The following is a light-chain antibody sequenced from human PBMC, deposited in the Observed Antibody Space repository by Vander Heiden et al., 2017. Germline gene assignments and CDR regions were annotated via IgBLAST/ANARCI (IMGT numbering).Light chain of an antibody. CDR3: QQYYSYPPMT. V-gene: IGKV1-8*01. J-gene: IGKJ1*01. CDR1: QGISSY. Sequence: AIRMTQSPSSLSASTGDRVTNTCRASQGISSYLAWYQQKPGKAPKLLIYAASTLQSGVPSRFSGSGSGTDFTLTISCLQSEDFATYYCQQYYSYPPMTFGQGTKVEIK. CDR2: AAS.